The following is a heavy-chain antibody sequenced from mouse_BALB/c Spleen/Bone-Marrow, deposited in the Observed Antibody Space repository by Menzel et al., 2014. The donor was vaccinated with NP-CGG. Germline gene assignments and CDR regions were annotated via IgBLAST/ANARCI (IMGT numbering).Heavy chain of an antibody. Sequence: QVQLKESGAELAKPGASVKMSCKASGYTFTSYWMHWVKQRPGQGREWIGYINPSTGYTEYNQKFKDKATLTADKSSSTAYMQLSSLTSEDSAVYYCVYGNYYLAYWGQGTLVTVSA. V-gene: IGHV1-7*01. D-gene: IGHD2-1*01. CDR1: GYTFTSYW. CDR3: VYGNYYLAY. CDR2: INPSTGYT. J-gene: IGHJ3*01.